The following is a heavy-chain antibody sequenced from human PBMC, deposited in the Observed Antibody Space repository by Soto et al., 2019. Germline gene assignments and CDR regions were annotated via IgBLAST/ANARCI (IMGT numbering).Heavy chain of an antibody. CDR3: ARGLRYYYDSSGYLGPTFDY. V-gene: IGHV4-34*01. CDR1: GGPFSGYY. CDR2: INHSGST. D-gene: IGHD3-22*01. J-gene: IGHJ4*02. Sequence: SETRSLTCAVYGGPFSGYYWSWIRQPPGKGLEWIGEINHSGSTNYNPSLKSRVTISVDTSKNQFSLKLSSVTAADTAVYYCARGLRYYYDSSGYLGPTFDYWGQGTLVTVSS.